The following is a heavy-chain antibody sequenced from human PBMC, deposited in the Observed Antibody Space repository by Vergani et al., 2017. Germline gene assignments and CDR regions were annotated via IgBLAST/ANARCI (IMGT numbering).Heavy chain of an antibody. V-gene: IGHV3-21*01. CDR3: ARDLHCSSTSCYQYYYYYGMDV. CDR2: ISSSSSYI. J-gene: IGHJ6*02. CDR1: GFTFSSYS. D-gene: IGHD2-2*01. Sequence: EVQLVESGGGLVKPGGSLRLSCAASGFTFSSYSMNWVRQAPGKGLVWVSSISSSSSYIYYADSVKGRFTISRDNAKNSLYLQMNSLRAEDTAVYYCARDLHCSSTSCYQYYYYYGMDVWGQGTTVTVSS.